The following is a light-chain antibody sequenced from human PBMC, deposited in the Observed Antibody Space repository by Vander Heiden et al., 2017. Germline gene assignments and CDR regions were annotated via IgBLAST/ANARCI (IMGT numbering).Light chain of an antibody. CDR1: SLRSYY. CDR3: NSRDSSGNHLGV. J-gene: IGLJ2*01. Sequence: SSELTQDPAVSVALGQTVRITCQGDSLRSYYASWYQQKPGQAPVLVIYGKNNRPSGIPDRFSGSSSGNTASSTITGAQAEDEADYYCNSRDSSGNHLGVFGGGTKLTVL. CDR2: GKN. V-gene: IGLV3-19*01.